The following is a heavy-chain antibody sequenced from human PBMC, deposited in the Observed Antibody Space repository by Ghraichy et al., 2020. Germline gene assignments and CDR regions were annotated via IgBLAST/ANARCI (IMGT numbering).Heavy chain of an antibody. CDR2: ISSSSSYI. V-gene: IGHV3-21*01. CDR1: GLTFSSYS. CDR3: ARARYYYGHFIDY. J-gene: IGHJ4*02. Sequence: GGSLRLSCAASGLTFSSYSMNWVRQAPGKGLEWVSSISSSSSYIYYAGSVKGRFTIYRDNPKNSLYLQMNSLRAEDTAVYFCARARYYYGHFIDYWGQGTLVTVPP. D-gene: IGHD3-10*01.